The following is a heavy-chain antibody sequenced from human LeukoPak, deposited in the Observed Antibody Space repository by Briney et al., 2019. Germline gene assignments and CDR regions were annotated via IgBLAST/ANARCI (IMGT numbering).Heavy chain of an antibody. CDR2: IQNDGSNK. V-gene: IGHV3-30*04. J-gene: IGHJ6*02. Sequence: GRSLRLSCAASGFTFSSYAMHWVRQAPGRGLEWMAFIQNDGSNKYYADSVQGRFTISRDNSKNTLYLQMNSLRLEDTAVYSCATRRKNYDYVWGSYPLDVWGQGTTVTVSS. D-gene: IGHD3-16*02. CDR1: GFTFSSYA. CDR3: ATRRKNYDYVWGSYPLDV.